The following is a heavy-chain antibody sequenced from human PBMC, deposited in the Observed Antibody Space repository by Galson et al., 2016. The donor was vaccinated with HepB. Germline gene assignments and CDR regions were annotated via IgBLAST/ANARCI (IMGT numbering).Heavy chain of an antibody. V-gene: IGHV3-15*04. J-gene: IGHJ4*02. CDR2: IESNIDGGTT. CDR1: GFTFTNAW. D-gene: IGHD6-13*01. CDR3: TTYSRSWHGFDF. Sequence: SLRLSCATSGFTFTNAWMTWVRQPPGKGLEWIGRIESNIDGGTTDHAAPVKGRFTISRDDSKKTLILQMDSLRTEDTAVYYCTTYSRSWHGFDFWGQGTLITVSS.